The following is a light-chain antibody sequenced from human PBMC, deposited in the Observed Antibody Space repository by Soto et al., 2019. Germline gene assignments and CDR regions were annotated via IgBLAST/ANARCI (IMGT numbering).Light chain of an antibody. J-gene: IGKJ1*01. CDR3: QQYGSSPWT. V-gene: IGKV3-20*01. CDR1: QSVSSSY. CDR2: DAF. Sequence: EIVLTQSPGTLSLSPGERATLSCRASQSVSSSYLAWYQQKPGQAPRLLIFDAFTRATGIPDRVSGSGSETDFTLTISRLEPEDFAVYFWQQYGSSPWTFGQGAKVEIK.